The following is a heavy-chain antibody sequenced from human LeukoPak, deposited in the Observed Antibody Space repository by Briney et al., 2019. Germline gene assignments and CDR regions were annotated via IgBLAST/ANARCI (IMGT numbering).Heavy chain of an antibody. V-gene: IGHV4-34*01. CDR1: GGSFSGYN. CDR2: INHSGST. J-gene: IGHJ2*01. D-gene: IGHD4-17*01. CDR3: ARRIYGKPWYFDL. Sequence: SETLSLTCAVYGGSFSGYNWSWIRQPPRKGLEWIGEINHSGSTNYKPSLKTRVTISVDTSKNQFSLKLSSVTAADTAVYYCARRIYGKPWYFDLWGRGTLVTVSS.